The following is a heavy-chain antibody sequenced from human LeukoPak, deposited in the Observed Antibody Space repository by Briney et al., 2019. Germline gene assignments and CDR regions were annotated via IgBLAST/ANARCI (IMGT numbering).Heavy chain of an antibody. CDR2: IRYDELQD. D-gene: IGHD4-11*01. CDR3: VRDFSNYVAFFDS. CDR1: GFTFRNHG. J-gene: IGHJ4*02. V-gene: IGHV3-30*02. Sequence: GGSQRLSCATSGFTFRNHGMHWVRQAPGKGLEWVAFIRYDELQDYYADSVRGRFTISRDNSKSALYLQMGSLRPEDTAMYYCVRDFSNYVAFFDSWGQGVLVTVSS.